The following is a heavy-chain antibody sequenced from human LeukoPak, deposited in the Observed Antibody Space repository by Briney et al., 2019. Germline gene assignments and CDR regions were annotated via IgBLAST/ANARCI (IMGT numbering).Heavy chain of an antibody. V-gene: IGHV1-3*01. Sequence: ASVKVSCKASGYTFTSYAMHWVRQAPGQRLEWMGWINAGNGNTKYSQKFQGRVTMTRDTSTSTVYMELSSLRSEDTAVYYCAREAAYSSGWRYFDYWGQGTLVTVSS. CDR3: AREAAYSSGWRYFDY. D-gene: IGHD6-19*01. J-gene: IGHJ4*02. CDR2: INAGNGNT. CDR1: GYTFTSYA.